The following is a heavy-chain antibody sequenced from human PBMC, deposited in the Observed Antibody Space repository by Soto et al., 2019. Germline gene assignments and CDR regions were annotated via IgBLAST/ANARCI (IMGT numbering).Heavy chain of an antibody. CDR1: GFTFSNYW. D-gene: IGHD6-13*01. Sequence: GGSLRLSCAASGFTFSNYWIHWVRQAPGKGLVWVSRINSDGSTTNYADSAKGRFTISRDNAKNTVSLQMNSLRAEDTAVYYCARGRTAVGTSRGFDYWGQGTLVTVSS. J-gene: IGHJ4*02. CDR2: INSDGSTT. V-gene: IGHV3-74*01. CDR3: ARGRTAVGTSRGFDY.